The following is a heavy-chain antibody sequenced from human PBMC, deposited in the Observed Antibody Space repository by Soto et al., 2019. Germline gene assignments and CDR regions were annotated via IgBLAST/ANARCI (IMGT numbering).Heavy chain of an antibody. J-gene: IGHJ6*02. CDR3: AKAVRGGGGYTYDYYTMDV. Sequence: GASVKVSCKASGGTFSSYAISWVRQAPGQGLEWMGGIIPIFGTANYAQKFQGRVTITADESTSTAYMELSSLRAEDTAMYYCAKAVRGGGGYTYDYYTMDVWGQGTTVTVSS. V-gene: IGHV1-69*13. CDR1: GGTFSSYA. CDR2: IIPIFGTA. D-gene: IGHD2-15*01.